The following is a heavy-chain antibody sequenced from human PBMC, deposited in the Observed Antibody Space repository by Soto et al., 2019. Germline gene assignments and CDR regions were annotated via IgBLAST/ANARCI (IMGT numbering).Heavy chain of an antibody. CDR1: GGNIGSYY. CDR3: AKEPLAQGSGWHADY. D-gene: IGHD6-19*01. J-gene: IGHJ4*02. CDR2: IYYSGST. Sequence: SETHSLTSTVPGGNIGSYYWSWIRQPPGKGLEWIGYIYYSGSTNYNPSLKSRVTISVDTSKNQFSLKLSSVTAADTAVYYCAKEPLAQGSGWHADYWGQGTLVTVSS. V-gene: IGHV4-59*01.